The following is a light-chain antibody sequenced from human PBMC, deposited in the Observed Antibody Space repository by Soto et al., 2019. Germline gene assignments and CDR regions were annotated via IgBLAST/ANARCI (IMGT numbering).Light chain of an antibody. Sequence: IVLTQSPATLSLSPGERATLSCRASQSVSSYLAWYQQKPGQAPRLLIYDASNRATGIPARFSGSGSGTDFTLTISSIEPEAFAVYYCQQRSNWPRTFGQGTKVDIK. CDR3: QQRSNWPRT. V-gene: IGKV3-11*01. CDR2: DAS. CDR1: QSVSSY. J-gene: IGKJ1*01.